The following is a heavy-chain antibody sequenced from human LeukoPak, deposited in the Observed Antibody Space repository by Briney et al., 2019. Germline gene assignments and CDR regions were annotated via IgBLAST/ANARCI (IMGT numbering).Heavy chain of an antibody. CDR1: AYTFTGYY. J-gene: IGHJ4*02. D-gene: IGHD2-15*01. Sequence: ASVKVSCKASAYTFTGYYMHWVRQAPGQGLEWMGWINLKSGGTNYAQKFQGRVTMTRDTSISTAYMDLRSLISDDTAVYYCARSPAVDAADTLDYWGQGTLVTVSS. V-gene: IGHV1-2*02. CDR3: ARSPAVDAADTLDY. CDR2: INLKSGGT.